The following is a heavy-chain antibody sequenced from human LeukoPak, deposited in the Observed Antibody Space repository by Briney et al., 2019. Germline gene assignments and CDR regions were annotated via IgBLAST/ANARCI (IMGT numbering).Heavy chain of an antibody. CDR3: ARVYYYDSSGYSYYFDY. CDR1: GFTFISYW. CDR2: IKQEGSEK. D-gene: IGHD3-22*01. V-gene: IGHV3-7*04. Sequence: PGGSLRLSCAASGFTFISYWMSWVRQARGKGLEWVANIKQEGSEKYYVDSVKGRFTISRDNAKNSLYLQMNSLRAEDTAVYYCARVYYYDSSGYSYYFDYWGQGTLVTVSS. J-gene: IGHJ4*02.